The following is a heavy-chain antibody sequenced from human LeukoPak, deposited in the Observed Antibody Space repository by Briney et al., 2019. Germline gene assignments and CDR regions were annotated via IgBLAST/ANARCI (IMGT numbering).Heavy chain of an antibody. D-gene: IGHD1-26*01. Sequence: GGSLRLSCAASGFTFSSYAMHWVRQAPGKGLEYVSAMSSNGGTTDYANSVKGRFTISRDNSKNTLYLQMGSLRAEAMAVYYCARVVGVGPFDYWGQGTLGTVSS. CDR2: MSSNGGTT. CDR1: GFTFSSYA. CDR3: ARVVGVGPFDY. V-gene: IGHV3-64*01. J-gene: IGHJ4*02.